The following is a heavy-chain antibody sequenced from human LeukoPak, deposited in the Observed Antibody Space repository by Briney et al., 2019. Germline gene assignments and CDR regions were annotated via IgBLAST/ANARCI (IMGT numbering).Heavy chain of an antibody. CDR2: IKQDGSEK. CDR3: AKELLRYSSSPFDY. J-gene: IGHJ4*02. V-gene: IGHV3-7*01. D-gene: IGHD6-13*01. CDR1: GFTFSSYW. Sequence: GGSLRLSCAASGFTFSSYWMSWVRQAPGKGLEWVANIKQDGSEKYYVDSVKGRFTISRDNAKNSLYLQMNSLRAEDTAVYYCAKELLRYSSSPFDYWGQGTLVTVSS.